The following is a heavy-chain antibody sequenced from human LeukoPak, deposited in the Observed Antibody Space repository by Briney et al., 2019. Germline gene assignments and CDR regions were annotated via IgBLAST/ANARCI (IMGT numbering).Heavy chain of an antibody. D-gene: IGHD5-24*01. V-gene: IGHV3-30*03. Sequence: GSLRLSCAASGFTFSSYGMHWVRQAPGKGLEWVAVISYDGSNKYYADSVKGRFTISRDNSKNTLYLQMNSLRAEDTAVYYCARAGRDGYNPFDYWGQGTLVTVSS. CDR2: ISYDGSNK. CDR3: ARAGRDGYNPFDY. J-gene: IGHJ4*02. CDR1: GFTFSSYG.